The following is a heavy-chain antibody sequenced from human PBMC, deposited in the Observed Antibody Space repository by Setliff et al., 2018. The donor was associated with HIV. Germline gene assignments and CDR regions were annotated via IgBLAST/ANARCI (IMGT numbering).Heavy chain of an antibody. D-gene: IGHD3-22*01. J-gene: IGHJ4*02. CDR1: GFTFSNFA. V-gene: IGHV3-30*01. CDR3: ARDLPIYDTSGSLDY. CDR2: ITYDATRT. Sequence: GGSLRLSCVASGFTFSNFAMHWVRQAPGKGLEWVSVITYDATRTSYADSVKGRFTISRDNSKNTLFLQMNSLRAEDTAVYYCARDLPIYDTSGSLDYWGQGALVTVSS.